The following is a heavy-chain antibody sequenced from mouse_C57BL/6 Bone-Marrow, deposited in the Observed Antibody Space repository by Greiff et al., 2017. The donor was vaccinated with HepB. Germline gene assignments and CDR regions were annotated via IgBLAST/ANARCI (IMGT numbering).Heavy chain of an antibody. Sequence: DVQLQESGPGLVKPSQSLSLTCSVTGYSITSGYYWNWIRQFPGNKLEWMGYISYDGSNNYNPSLKNRISITRDTSKNQFFLKLNSVTTEDTATYYCARVGYGNVLTYWGQGTLVTVSA. V-gene: IGHV3-6*01. CDR1: GYSITSGYY. CDR3: ARVGYGNVLTY. D-gene: IGHD2-1*01. J-gene: IGHJ3*01. CDR2: ISYDGSN.